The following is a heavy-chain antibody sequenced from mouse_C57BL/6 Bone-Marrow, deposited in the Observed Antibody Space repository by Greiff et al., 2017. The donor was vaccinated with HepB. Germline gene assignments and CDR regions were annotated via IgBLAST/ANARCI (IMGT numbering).Heavy chain of an antibody. D-gene: IGHD1-1*01. Sequence: DVHLVESEGGLVQPGSSMKLSCTASGFTFSDYYMAWVRQVPEKGLEWVANINYDGSSTYYLDSLKSRFIISRDNAKNILYLQMSSLKSEDTATYYCARDPYYYGSSLYYFDYWGQGTTLTVSS. J-gene: IGHJ2*01. CDR2: INYDGSST. CDR3: ARDPYYYGSSLYYFDY. V-gene: IGHV5-16*01. CDR1: GFTFSDYY.